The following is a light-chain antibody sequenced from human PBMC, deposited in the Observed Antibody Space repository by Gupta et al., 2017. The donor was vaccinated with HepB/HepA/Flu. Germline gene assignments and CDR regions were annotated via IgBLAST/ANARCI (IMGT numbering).Light chain of an antibody. V-gene: IGKV3-15*01. J-gene: IGKJ4*01. CDR3: QHYANLPLT. Sequence: EIVMTQSPATLSVSPGERATLSCWASQSVANKLAWYQQKPGQAPKLLIFSASTRAPGIPARFRGSWSGTDFTLTINSLQSDDSAVYYCQHYANLPLTFGGGTKVEIK. CDR1: QSVANK. CDR2: SAS.